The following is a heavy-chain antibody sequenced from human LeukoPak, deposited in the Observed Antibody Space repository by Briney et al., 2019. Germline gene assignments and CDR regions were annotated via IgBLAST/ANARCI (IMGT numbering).Heavy chain of an antibody. CDR1: GFTFSDYN. V-gene: IGHV3-21*01. CDR3: ARWPYSSSYYFDY. CDR2: ITSGTTYI. D-gene: IGHD6-6*01. J-gene: IGHJ4*02. Sequence: GGSLRLSCAASGFTFSDYNMNWVRQSPEKGLVWVSSITSGTTYIYYADSVRGRFTLSRDNAKNSLYLQMNSLRAEDTAVYYCARWPYSSSYYFDYWGQGTLVTVSS.